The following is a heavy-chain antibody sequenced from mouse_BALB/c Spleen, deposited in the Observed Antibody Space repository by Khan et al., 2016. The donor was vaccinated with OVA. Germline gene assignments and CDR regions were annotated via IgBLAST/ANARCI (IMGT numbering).Heavy chain of an antibody. CDR1: GYTFTNAG. D-gene: IGHD2-12*01. CDR3: ARGGAAYYKNDGGAMDY. CDR2: INTHSGVP. J-gene: IGHJ4*01. Sequence: QVQLKESGPELKRPGETVRISCKASGYTFTNAGMQWVQKMPGKGLKWIGWINTHSGVPKYAEAFKGRFAFSLDTSATTVYLQITNLKNEDTATYFCARGGAAYYKNDGGAMDYWGQGTSVTVSS. V-gene: IGHV9-4*02.